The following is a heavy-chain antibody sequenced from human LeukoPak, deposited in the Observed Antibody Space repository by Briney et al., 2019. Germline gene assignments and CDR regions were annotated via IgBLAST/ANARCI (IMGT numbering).Heavy chain of an antibody. CDR1: GFTASNNY. V-gene: IGHV3-53*01. D-gene: IGHD6-6*01. CDR3: ARDGSARSLAN. J-gene: IGHJ4*02. Sequence: PGGSLRLSCAASGFTASNNYMSWVRQAPGKGLEWVSVIDNGGSTYYADSVKGRFTISRDNSNNAVYLQMNSLRADDTAVYYCARDGSARSLANWGQGTLVSVSS. CDR2: IDNGGST.